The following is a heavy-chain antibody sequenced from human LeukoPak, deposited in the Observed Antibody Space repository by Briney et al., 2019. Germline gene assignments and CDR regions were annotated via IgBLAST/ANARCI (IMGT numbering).Heavy chain of an antibody. CDR3: ATTLNTGFFQS. Sequence: GGSLRLSCAASGFTFSTYAMHWVRQAPGKGLEWVSAVSGSCGDTYYADSVTGRFTISRDNSKNTLYVLLNSLRAEDTAVYYCATTLNTGFFQSWGRGTLVTVSS. CDR2: VSGSCGDT. J-gene: IGHJ5*02. D-gene: IGHD5-18*01. CDR1: GFTFSTYA. V-gene: IGHV3-23*01.